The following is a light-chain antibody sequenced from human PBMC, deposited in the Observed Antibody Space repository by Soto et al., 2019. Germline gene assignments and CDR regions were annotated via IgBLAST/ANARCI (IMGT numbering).Light chain of an antibody. J-gene: IGKJ1*01. Sequence: DIQMTQSPSPLSASVGDRVTITCRASQGVRSELSWYQQKAGKAPKHLMFGISVLQRGVPSRFSESGSGTEFTLTISSLQPEYFATYSCLQYNIYPRLFGPGTRVEIK. CDR2: GIS. V-gene: IGKV1-17*01. CDR3: LQYNIYPRL. CDR1: QGVRSE.